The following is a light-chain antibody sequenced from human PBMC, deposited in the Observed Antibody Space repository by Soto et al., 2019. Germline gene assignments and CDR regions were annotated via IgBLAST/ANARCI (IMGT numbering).Light chain of an antibody. CDR1: QSISSW. V-gene: IGKV1-5*03. Sequence: DIQMTQSPSTLSASVGDRVTVTCRAGQSISSWLAWYQQKSGKAPNLLIYKASNLQSGVPSRFSGCGFGPEFPFTFTSLQPDDSATYYCQQYVIYPLTFGGGTKVDIK. CDR2: KAS. J-gene: IGKJ4*01. CDR3: QQYVIYPLT.